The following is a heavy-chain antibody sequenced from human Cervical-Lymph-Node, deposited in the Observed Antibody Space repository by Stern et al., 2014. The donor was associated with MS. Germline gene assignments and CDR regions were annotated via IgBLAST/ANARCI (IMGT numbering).Heavy chain of an antibody. D-gene: IGHD3-9*01. CDR3: ARGWSYDIVTGSSY. CDR1: GGTFSSYD. Sequence: QMQLVQSGAEVKKPGSSVKVSCKASGGTFSSYDISWVRQAPGQGLEWMGGITPIFGRANYAQKFQGRVTITADESTSTAYMELSSLRSEDTAVYYCARGWSYDIVTGSSYWGQGTLVTVSS. CDR2: ITPIFGRA. V-gene: IGHV1-69*01. J-gene: IGHJ4*02.